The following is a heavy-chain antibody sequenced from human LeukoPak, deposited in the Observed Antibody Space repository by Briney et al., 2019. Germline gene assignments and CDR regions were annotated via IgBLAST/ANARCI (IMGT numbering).Heavy chain of an antibody. Sequence: SETLSLTCTVSGGSISSSSYYWGWIRQPPGKGLEWIGSIYYSGSTYYNPSLKSRVTISVDTSKNQFSLKLSSVTAADTAVYYCARQGRPKKYYMDVWGKGTTVTVSS. CDR3: ARQGRPKKYYMDV. CDR1: GGSISSSSYY. J-gene: IGHJ6*03. V-gene: IGHV4-39*01. CDR2: IYYSGST.